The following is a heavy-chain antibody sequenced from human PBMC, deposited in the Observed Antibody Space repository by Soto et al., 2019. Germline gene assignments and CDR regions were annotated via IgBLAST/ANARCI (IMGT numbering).Heavy chain of an antibody. V-gene: IGHV5-51*01. D-gene: IGHD3-3*01. CDR3: ARDRRLGLRFLEWLFKRYYYYGMDV. Sequence: GESLKISCKGSGYSFPSDWIGWVRQMPGKGLEWMGSIYPADSDTRYSPSFQGQVTISADKSISTAYMELSRLRSDDTAVYYCARDRRLGLRFLEWLFKRYYYYGMDVWGQGTTVTVSS. J-gene: IGHJ6*02. CDR2: IYPADSDT. CDR1: GYSFPSDW.